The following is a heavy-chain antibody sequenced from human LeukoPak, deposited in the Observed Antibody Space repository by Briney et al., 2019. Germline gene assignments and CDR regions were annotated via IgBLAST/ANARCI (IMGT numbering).Heavy chain of an antibody. D-gene: IGHD5-24*01. J-gene: IGHJ4*02. CDR2: IYYSGST. V-gene: IGHV4-59*08. Sequence: SETLSLTCTVSGGPSSSYYWSWIRQPPGKGLEWIGYIYYSGSTNYNPSLKSRVTISVNTSKNQFSLKLSSVTAADTAVYYCARHSRDGPEDYWGQGTLVTVSS. CDR1: GGPSSSYY. CDR3: ARHSRDGPEDY.